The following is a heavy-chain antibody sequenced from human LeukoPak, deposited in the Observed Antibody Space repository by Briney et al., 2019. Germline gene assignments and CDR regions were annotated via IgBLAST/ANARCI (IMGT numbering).Heavy chain of an antibody. CDR3: AASSQLGSYNWFDP. J-gene: IGHJ5*02. D-gene: IGHD1-1*01. V-gene: IGHV4-34*01. CDR2: SDQSRST. Sequence: SETLSLTCAVYGASFSDRYWTWIRKPPAKGLDWLGESDQSRSTKCNPSLKGRVTISLDTSKNQFSLDLTSVTAADTAIYYCAASSQLGSYNWFDPWGQGTPVTVSS. CDR1: GASFSDRY.